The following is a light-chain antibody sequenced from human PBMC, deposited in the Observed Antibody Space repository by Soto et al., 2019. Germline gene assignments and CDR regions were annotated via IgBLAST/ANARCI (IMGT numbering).Light chain of an antibody. J-gene: IGKJ2*01. CDR2: DAS. CDR1: PSISSW. CDR3: QQYNSYSPMYT. Sequence: DIQMTQSPSTLSASVGDRVTITCRASPSISSWLAWYQQKPGKAPKLLIYDASSLESGVPSRFSGSGSGTEFTLTISSLQADDFATYYCQQYNSYSPMYTFGQGTKLEIK. V-gene: IGKV1-5*01.